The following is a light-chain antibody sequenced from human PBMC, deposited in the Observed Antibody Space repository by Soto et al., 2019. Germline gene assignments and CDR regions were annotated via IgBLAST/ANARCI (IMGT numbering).Light chain of an antibody. J-gene: IGKJ4*01. Sequence: IQMTQSPFSLPASVGDRVNITCRARQSISNYLNWYQHKPGRAPSLLIHGASSLQGGVPSRFSGSGSGTDFTLTISSLHPEDFTTYYCQQTYSAPLTFGGGTRVEF. V-gene: IGKV1-39*01. CDR3: QQTYSAPLT. CDR2: GAS. CDR1: QSISNY.